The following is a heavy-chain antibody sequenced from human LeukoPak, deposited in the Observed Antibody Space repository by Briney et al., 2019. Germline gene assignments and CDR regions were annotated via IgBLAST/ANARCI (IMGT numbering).Heavy chain of an antibody. CDR2: TYYRSKWYN. J-gene: IGHJ4*02. CDR1: GDSVSSNSAA. Sequence: SQTLSLTCAISGDSVSSNSAAWNWIRQSPSRGLEWLGRTYYRSKWYNDYAVSVKSRITINPDTSKNQFSLQLNSVTPEDTAVYYCASQGRGPPTVSPRSPFDYWGQGTLVTVSS. D-gene: IGHD3-10*01. CDR3: ASQGRGPPTVSPRSPFDY. V-gene: IGHV6-1*01.